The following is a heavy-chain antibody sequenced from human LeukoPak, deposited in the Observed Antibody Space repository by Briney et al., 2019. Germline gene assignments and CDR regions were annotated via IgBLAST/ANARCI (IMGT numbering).Heavy chain of an antibody. CDR3: AGSIAAAPQGY. V-gene: IGHV4-59*01. D-gene: IGHD6-13*01. Sequence: PSEILSLTCTVSGGSISSYYWSWIRQPPGKGLEWIGYIYYSGCTNYNPSLKSRVTISVDTSKNQFSLKLSSVTAADTAVYYCAGSIAAAPQGYWGQGTLVTVSS. J-gene: IGHJ4*02. CDR2: IYYSGCT. CDR1: GGSISSYY.